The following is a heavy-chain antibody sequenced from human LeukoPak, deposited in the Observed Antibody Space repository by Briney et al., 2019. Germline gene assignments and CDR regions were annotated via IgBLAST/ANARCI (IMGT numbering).Heavy chain of an antibody. J-gene: IGHJ4*02. CDR3: ARERGVYPIDY. V-gene: IGHV4-61*02. CDR1: GGSISSGSYY. CDR2: IYTSGST. Sequence: SETLSLTCTVSGGSISSGSYYWSWIRQPAGKGLEWIGRIYTSGSTNFNPSLKSRVTISVDTSKNQFSLKLSSVTAADTAVYYCARERGVYPIDYWGQGTLVTVSS. D-gene: IGHD2-8*01.